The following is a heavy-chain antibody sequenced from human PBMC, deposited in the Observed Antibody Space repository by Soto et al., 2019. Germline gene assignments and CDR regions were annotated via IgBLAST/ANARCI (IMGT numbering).Heavy chain of an antibody. Sequence: PSETLSLTCTVSGGSISSYYWSWIRQPPGKGLEWIGYIYYSGSTNYNPSLKSRVTISVDTSKNQFSLKLSSVTAADTAVYYCARDGAEQQLASEGYYYYYYGMDVWGQGTTVTVSS. D-gene: IGHD6-13*01. CDR2: IYYSGST. CDR3: ARDGAEQQLASEGYYYYYYGMDV. J-gene: IGHJ6*02. CDR1: GGSISSYY. V-gene: IGHV4-59*01.